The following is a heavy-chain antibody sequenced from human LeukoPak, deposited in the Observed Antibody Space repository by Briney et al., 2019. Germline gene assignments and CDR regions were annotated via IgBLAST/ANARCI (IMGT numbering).Heavy chain of an antibody. CDR3: AREGYSSGWYGLDY. CDR2: MYYSGST. V-gene: IGHV4-39*07. CDR1: GDSISNSSYY. J-gene: IGHJ4*02. D-gene: IGHD6-19*01. Sequence: SETLSLTCTVSGDSISNSSYYWGWLRQPPGKGLEWTVSMYYSGSTYYNPSLKSRATISVDTSKNQFSLKLSSVTAADTAVYYCAREGYSSGWYGLDYWGQGTLVTVSS.